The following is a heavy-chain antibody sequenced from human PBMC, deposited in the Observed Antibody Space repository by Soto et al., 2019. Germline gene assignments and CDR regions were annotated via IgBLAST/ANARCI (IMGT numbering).Heavy chain of an antibody. CDR3: AKVERMTPYTHLR. D-gene: IGHD1-1*01. Sequence: DVQVLESGGGLVQPGGSLRLSCEASGFTISNYGMAWVRQAPGKGLEWVSAISGRDAYTYYADSVKGRFTISRDNSEKTLYLQMSSLTAEDTALYYCAKVERMTPYTHLRWGQGTLVTVSS. CDR1: GFTISNYG. J-gene: IGHJ4*02. V-gene: IGHV3-23*01. CDR2: ISGRDAYT.